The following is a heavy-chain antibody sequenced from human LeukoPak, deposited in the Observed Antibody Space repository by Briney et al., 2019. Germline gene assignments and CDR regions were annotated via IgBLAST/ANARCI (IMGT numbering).Heavy chain of an antibody. CDR3: ASDRYSSSWTGDYYYGMDV. V-gene: IGHV1-69*04. J-gene: IGHJ6*02. D-gene: IGHD6-13*01. CDR2: IIPILGIA. CDR1: GGTFSSYA. Sequence: GASVKVSCKASGGTFSSYAISWVRQAPGQGLEWMGRIIPILGIAHYAQKFQGRVTITADKSTSTAYMELSSLRSEDTAVYYCASDRYSSSWTGDYYYGMDVWGQGTTVTVSS.